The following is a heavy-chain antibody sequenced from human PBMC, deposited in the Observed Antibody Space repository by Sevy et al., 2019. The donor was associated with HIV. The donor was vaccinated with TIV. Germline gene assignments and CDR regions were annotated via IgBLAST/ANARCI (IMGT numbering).Heavy chain of an antibody. CDR2: ISGGGVST. D-gene: IGHD3-22*01. Sequence: GGSLRLSCAASGFTFSSYAMSWVRQAPGKGREWVSAISGGGVSTYFADSVKGRFTISRDNSKSRLYLQMSSLRPEDTAVYYCANWDSRVWGQGTLVTVSS. CDR1: GFTFSSYA. V-gene: IGHV3-23*01. CDR3: ANWDSRV. J-gene: IGHJ4*02.